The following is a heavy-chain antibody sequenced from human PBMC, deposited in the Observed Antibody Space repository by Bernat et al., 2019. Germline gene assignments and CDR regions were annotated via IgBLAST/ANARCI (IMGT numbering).Heavy chain of an antibody. CDR2: IKSKTDGGTT. CDR1: GFTFNTAW. J-gene: IGHJ4*02. D-gene: IGHD3-16*01. CDR3: TTSGGGVLFC. Sequence: EVQLVESGGGFVKPGGSLTLSCAASGFTFNTAWMSWVRQAPGKGLEWVGRIKSKTDGGTTDYAAPVKGRFTISRDESKNTLYLQMNSLRTEDTAVYYWTTSGGGVLFCWGQGTLVTVSS. V-gene: IGHV3-15*01.